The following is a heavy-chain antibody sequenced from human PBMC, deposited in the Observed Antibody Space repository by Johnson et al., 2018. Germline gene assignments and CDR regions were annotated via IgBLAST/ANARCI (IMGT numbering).Heavy chain of an antibody. CDR1: GFTFDVYA. CDR2: IRWDSGNI. CDR3: AKDIRGPPDFYCYYYMDV. D-gene: IGHD3-10*01. J-gene: IGHJ6*03. Sequence: VQLVQSGGGLVQPGRSLRLSCAASGFTFDVYAMHWVRQVPGKGLEWVSGIRWDSGNIAYAASVKGRSTISKDNAKNSLYLQLNSLRAEDTALYYCAKDIRGPPDFYCYYYMDVGGKGTTVTVSS. V-gene: IGHV3-9*01.